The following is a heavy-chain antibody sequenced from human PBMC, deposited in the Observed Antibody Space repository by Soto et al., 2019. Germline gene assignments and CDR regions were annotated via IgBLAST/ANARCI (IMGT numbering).Heavy chain of an antibody. CDR1: GYTFTSYG. CDR3: ARSDYYDSSGLPFDY. Sequence: QVQLVQSGAEVKKPGASVKVSCKASGYTFTSYGISWVRQAPGQGLEWMGWISAYNGNTNYAQKLQGRVTMTTDTSTSTGYMELRSLRSDDTAVYYCARSDYYDSSGLPFDYWGQGTLVTVSS. V-gene: IGHV1-18*01. J-gene: IGHJ4*02. D-gene: IGHD3-22*01. CDR2: ISAYNGNT.